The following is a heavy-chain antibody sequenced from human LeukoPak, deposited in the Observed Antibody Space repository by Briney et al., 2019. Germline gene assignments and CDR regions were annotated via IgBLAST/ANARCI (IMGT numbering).Heavy chain of an antibody. CDR2: VSYSGST. Sequence: SETLPLTCTVSGGSITTSSYYWGWIRQPPGKGLEWIGSVSYSGSTYYNPSLRSRVTISVDTSKNQFSLKVRSVTVADTAFYYCASQSGSYKNCFDPWGQGTLVTVSS. CDR3: ASQSGSYKNCFDP. V-gene: IGHV4-39*01. J-gene: IGHJ5*02. CDR1: GGSITTSSYY. D-gene: IGHD3-3*01.